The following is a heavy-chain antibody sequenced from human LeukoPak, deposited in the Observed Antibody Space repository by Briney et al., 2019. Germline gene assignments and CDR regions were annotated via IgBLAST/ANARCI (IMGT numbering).Heavy chain of an antibody. V-gene: IGHV3-23*01. J-gene: IGHJ4*02. CDR3: ATLRSVYYFDY. CDR2: ISGSGGTT. Sequence: GGSLRLPCAASGFTFSSYAMTWVRQAPEKGLEWVSTISGSGGTTYYADSVKGRFTVSRDNSRNTLFLQMNSLRAEDTAVYYCATLRSVYYFDYWGQGTLVTVSS. D-gene: IGHD2-15*01. CDR1: GFTFSSYA.